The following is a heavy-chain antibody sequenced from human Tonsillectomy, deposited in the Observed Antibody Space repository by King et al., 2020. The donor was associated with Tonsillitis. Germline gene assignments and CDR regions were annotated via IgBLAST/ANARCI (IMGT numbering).Heavy chain of an antibody. CDR2: IYSGGST. J-gene: IGHJ2*01. D-gene: IGHD5-18*01. CDR3: ARAAGGYSYGSYWYFDL. Sequence: DVQLVESGGGLIQPGGSLRLSCAASGFTVSSNYMSWVRQAPGKGLEWVSVIYSGGSTYYADSVKGRFTISRDNSKNTLYLQMNSLRAGDTAVYYCARAAGGYSYGSYWYFDLWGRGTLVTVSS. CDR1: GFTVSSNY. V-gene: IGHV3-53*01.